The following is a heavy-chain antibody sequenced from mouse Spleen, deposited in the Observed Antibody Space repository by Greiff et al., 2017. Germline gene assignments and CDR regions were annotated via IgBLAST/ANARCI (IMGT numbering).Heavy chain of an antibody. CDR2: IDPETGGT. D-gene: IGHD4-1*01. CDR3: TREVPPNGY. J-gene: IGHJ2*01. Sequence: QVQLKESGAELVRPGASVTLSCKASGYTFTDYEMHWVKQTPVHGLEWIGAIDPETGGTAYNQKFKGKAILTADKSSSTAYMELRSLTSEDSAVYYCTREVPPNGYWGQGTTLTVSS. V-gene: IGHV1-15*01. CDR1: GYTFTDYE.